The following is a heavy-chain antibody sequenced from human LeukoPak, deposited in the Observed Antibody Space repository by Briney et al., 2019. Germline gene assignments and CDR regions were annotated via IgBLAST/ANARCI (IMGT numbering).Heavy chain of an antibody. D-gene: IGHD2-15*01. CDR2: IKQDGSEK. Sequence: GSLRLSCAASGFTFSSYWMSWVRQAPGKGLEWVANIKQDGSEKYYVDSVKGRFTISRDNAKHSLYLQMNSLRAEDTAVYYCARDGYCSGGSCLTLFDYWGQGTLVTVSS. CDR1: GFTFSSYW. V-gene: IGHV3-7*01. CDR3: ARDGYCSGGSCLTLFDY. J-gene: IGHJ4*02.